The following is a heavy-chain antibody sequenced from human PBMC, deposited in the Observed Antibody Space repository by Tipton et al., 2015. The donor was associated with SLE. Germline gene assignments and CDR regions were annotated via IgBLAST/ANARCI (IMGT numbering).Heavy chain of an antibody. CDR1: GGSFSRYY. J-gene: IGHJ3*02. D-gene: IGHD3-3*01. CDR2: IHHSGST. CDR3: ASPHGRTYYDFWSGYFDAFDI. Sequence: TLSLTCAVYGGSFSRYYWSWIRQPPGKGLEWIGHIHHSGSTNYNPSLKSRVTISVDTSKSQFSLKLSSVTAADTAVYYCASPHGRTYYDFWSGYFDAFDIWGQGTMVTVSS. V-gene: IGHV4-34*01.